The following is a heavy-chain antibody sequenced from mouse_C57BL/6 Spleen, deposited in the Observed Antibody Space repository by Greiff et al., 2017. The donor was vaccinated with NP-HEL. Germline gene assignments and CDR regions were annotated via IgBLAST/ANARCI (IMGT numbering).Heavy chain of an antibody. Sequence: VQLQQSGAELAKPGASVKLSCKASGYTFTSYWMHWVKQRPGQGLEWIGYINPSSGYTKYNQKFKDKATFTADKSSSTAYMQLSSLTYEDSAVYYCARDYSRDFDVWGTGTTVTVSS. CDR3: ARDYSRDFDV. V-gene: IGHV1-7*01. CDR1: GYTFTSYW. CDR2: INPSSGYT. J-gene: IGHJ1*03. D-gene: IGHD2-12*01.